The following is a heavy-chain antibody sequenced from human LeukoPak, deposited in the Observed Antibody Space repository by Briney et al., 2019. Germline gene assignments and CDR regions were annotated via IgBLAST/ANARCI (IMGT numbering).Heavy chain of an antibody. CDR3: AREKNGEYSYGYGDY. D-gene: IGHD5-18*01. J-gene: IGHJ4*02. CDR2: INPSGGST. CDR1: GYTFTSYY. V-gene: IGHV1-46*01. Sequence: ASVKASCKASGYTFTSYYMHWVRQAPGQGLEWMGIINPSGGSTSYAQKFQGRVTMTRDTSTSTVYMELSSLRSEDTAVYYCAREKNGEYSYGYGDYWGQGTLVTVSS.